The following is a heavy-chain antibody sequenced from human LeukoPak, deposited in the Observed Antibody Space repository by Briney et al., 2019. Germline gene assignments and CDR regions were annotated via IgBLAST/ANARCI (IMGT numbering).Heavy chain of an antibody. CDR1: GFTFSSYW. Sequence: GGSLRLSCAASGFTFSSYWMSWVRQAPGKGLEWVANIKQDGSEKYYVDSMKGRFTISRDNAENSVYLQMNSLRVEDTAVYYCARGTYTSGWYPDTFDMWGQGTMVVVS. CDR3: ARGTYTSGWYPDTFDM. CDR2: IKQDGSEK. V-gene: IGHV3-7*01. J-gene: IGHJ3*02. D-gene: IGHD6-19*01.